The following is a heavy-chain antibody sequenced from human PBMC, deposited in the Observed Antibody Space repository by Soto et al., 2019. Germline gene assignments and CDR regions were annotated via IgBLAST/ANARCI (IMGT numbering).Heavy chain of an antibody. CDR3: SAIPYCSSTSCYVDY. Sequence: QVQLQKWGAGLLKPSETLSLTCAVYGGSFSGYYWSWIRQPPGKGLEWIGEINHSGSTNYNPSLKSRVTISVDPSKNQFSLKLSSVTAADTAVYYCSAIPYCSSTSCYVDYWGQGTLVTVSS. CDR1: GGSFSGYY. D-gene: IGHD2-2*01. J-gene: IGHJ4*02. V-gene: IGHV4-34*01. CDR2: INHSGST.